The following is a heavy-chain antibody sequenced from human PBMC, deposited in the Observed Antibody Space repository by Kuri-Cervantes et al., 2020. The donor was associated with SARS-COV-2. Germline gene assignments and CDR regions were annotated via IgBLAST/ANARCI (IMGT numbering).Heavy chain of an antibody. Sequence: SETLSLTCAVSLYSISSGYYWDWIRQSPGKGPEWIGSIFHSGTTYYNPSLKSRVTISVDTSKNQFSLKLSSVTAADTAVYYCARRAAAGTILLDYWGQGTLVTVSS. CDR2: IFHSGTT. J-gene: IGHJ4*02. D-gene: IGHD6-13*01. CDR3: ARRAAAGTILLDY. V-gene: IGHV4-38-2*01. CDR1: LYSISSGYY.